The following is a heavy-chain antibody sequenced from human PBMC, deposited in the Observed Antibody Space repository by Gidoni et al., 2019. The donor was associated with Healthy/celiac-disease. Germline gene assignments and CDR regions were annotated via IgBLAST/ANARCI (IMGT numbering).Heavy chain of an antibody. Sequence: EVQLVESGGGLVQPGGSLRLSCAASGFTFSIYAVSWVRQAPGKGLEWVSAIRGMGGSTYYADSVKGRFTISRDNSKNTLYLQMNSLRAEDTAVYYCARVYYGDSSNWFDPWGQGTLVTVSS. CDR3: ARVYYGDSSNWFDP. D-gene: IGHD4-17*01. V-gene: IGHV3-23*04. J-gene: IGHJ5*02. CDR2: IRGMGGST. CDR1: GFTFSIYA.